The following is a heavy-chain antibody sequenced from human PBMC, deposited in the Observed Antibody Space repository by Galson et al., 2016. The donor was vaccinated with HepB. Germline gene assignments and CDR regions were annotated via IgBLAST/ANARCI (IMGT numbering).Heavy chain of an antibody. CDR1: DESFSDYF. CDR2: SYYSGST. V-gene: IGHV4-59*05. D-gene: IGHD1-1*01. J-gene: IGHJ4*02. CDR3: ARHEAYNWTDPFDY. Sequence: SETLSLTCAVYDESFSDYFWSWIRQPPGKGLEWIGSSYYSGSTFYKPSLRSRVTISVDTSKNQFSLTLRSVTAADTAMYFCARHEAYNWTDPFDYWGQGTLVTVSS.